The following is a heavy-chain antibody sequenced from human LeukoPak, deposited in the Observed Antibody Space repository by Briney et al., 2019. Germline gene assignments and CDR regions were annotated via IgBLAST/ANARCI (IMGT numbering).Heavy chain of an antibody. D-gene: IGHD2-15*01. CDR3: ARHESIVMVVAARGFDY. V-gene: IGHV4-39*01. CDR2: IYYSGST. CDR1: GVSISSTSHY. Sequence: PSETLSLTCTVSGVSISSTSHYWGWIRQPPGKGLECIGSIYYSGSTSYNPSLKSRVTISVDTSKNQFSLKLSSVTAADTAVYYCARHESIVMVVAARGFDYWGQGTLVTVSS. J-gene: IGHJ4*02.